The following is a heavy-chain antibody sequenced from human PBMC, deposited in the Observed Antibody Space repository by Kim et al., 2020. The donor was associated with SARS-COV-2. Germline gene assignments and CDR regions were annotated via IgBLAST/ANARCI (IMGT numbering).Heavy chain of an antibody. V-gene: IGHV4-59*08. D-gene: IGHD6-13*01. CDR3: ARLGVIAAAGTVWFDP. Sequence: SLKGRVPISVHTSKNQFSRKLSSVTAADTAVYYCARLGVIAAAGTVWFDPWGQGTLVTVSS. J-gene: IGHJ5*02.